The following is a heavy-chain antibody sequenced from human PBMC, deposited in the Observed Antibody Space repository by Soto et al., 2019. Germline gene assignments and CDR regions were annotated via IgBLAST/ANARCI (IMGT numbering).Heavy chain of an antibody. D-gene: IGHD3-9*01. CDR2: IYYSGST. J-gene: IGHJ6*02. CDR3: ARPSSDYDILTGTYYGMDV. CDR1: GGSISSSSYY. V-gene: IGHV4-39*01. Sequence: QLQLQESGPGLVKPSETLSLTCTVSGGSISSSSYYWGWIRQPPGKGLEWIGSIYYSGSTYYNPSRKSRVTISVDTSKHQFSLKLSSVTAADPAVYYCARPSSDYDILTGTYYGMDVWGQGTTVTVSS.